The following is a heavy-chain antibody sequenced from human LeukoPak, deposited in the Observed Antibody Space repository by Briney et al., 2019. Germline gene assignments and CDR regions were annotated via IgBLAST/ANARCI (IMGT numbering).Heavy chain of an antibody. V-gene: IGHV3-15*01. D-gene: IGHD2-2*01. J-gene: IGHJ4*02. Sequence: GGSLRLSCAASGFTFSTYSINWVRQAPGKGLEWVGRIKSKTDGGTTDSAAPVKGRFTLSRDDSKNTLYLQMNSLKTEDTAVYYCTTGTHCSSTSCYELFDYWGQGTLVTVSS. CDR3: TTGTHCSSTSCYELFDY. CDR2: IKSKTDGGTT. CDR1: GFTFSTYS.